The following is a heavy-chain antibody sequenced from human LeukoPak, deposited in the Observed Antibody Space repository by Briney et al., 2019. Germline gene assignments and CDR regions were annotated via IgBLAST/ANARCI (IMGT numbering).Heavy chain of an antibody. CDR2: IYAGDSDT. Sequence: GESLKISCKGSGFTLSTYWIAWVRQMPGKGLEWMGIIYAGDSDTRYSPSFKGQVTISADKSISTAYLQWSSLKASDTAMYYCARRSGNYAWFAPWGQGTLVTVSS. D-gene: IGHD1-26*01. CDR1: GFTLSTYW. V-gene: IGHV5-51*01. CDR3: ARRSGNYAWFAP. J-gene: IGHJ5*02.